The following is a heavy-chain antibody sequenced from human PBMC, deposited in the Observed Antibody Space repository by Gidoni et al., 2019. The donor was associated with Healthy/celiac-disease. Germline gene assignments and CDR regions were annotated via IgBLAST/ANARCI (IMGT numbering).Heavy chain of an antibody. J-gene: IGHJ5*02. D-gene: IGHD3-3*01. Sequence: QVQLVESGGGVVQPGRSLRLSCSASGFTFSSYGMHWVRQAPGKGLEWVAVIWYDGSNKYYADSVKGRFTISRENSKNTLYLQMNSLRAEDTAVYYCARGPEYYDFWSGYSDPWGQGTLVTVSS. V-gene: IGHV3-33*01. CDR1: GFTFSSYG. CDR2: IWYDGSNK. CDR3: ARGPEYYDFWSGYSDP.